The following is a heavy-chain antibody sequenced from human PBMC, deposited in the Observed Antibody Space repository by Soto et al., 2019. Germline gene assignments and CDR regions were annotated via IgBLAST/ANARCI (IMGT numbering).Heavy chain of an antibody. J-gene: IGHJ3*02. V-gene: IGHV1-18*01. CDR3: ARDPGYSRNWVDAFDI. D-gene: IGHD6-13*01. CDR1: GYTFTEYG. Sequence: QVQLVQSGAEVKKPGASVKVSCKASGYTFTEYGISWVRQAPGPGLEWMGWISTYNDNTNYAQKLQGRVAMTTDTSTRAAYMDLRGLRSDDTAVYYCARDPGYSRNWVDAFDIWGQGTMVTVSS. CDR2: ISTYNDNT.